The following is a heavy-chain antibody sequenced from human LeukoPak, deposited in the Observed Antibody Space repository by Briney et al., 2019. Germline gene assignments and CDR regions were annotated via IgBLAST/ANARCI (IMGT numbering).Heavy chain of an antibody. CDR3: ARDPPVQQQLENWFDP. J-gene: IGHJ5*02. CDR2: IYYSGST. Sequence: PSQTLSLTCTVSGGSISSGSYYWGWIRQPPGKGLEWIGSIYYSGSTYYNPSLKSRVTISVDTSKNQFSLKLSSVTAADTAVYYCARDPPVQQQLENWFDPWGQGTLVTVSS. V-gene: IGHV4-39*07. D-gene: IGHD6-13*01. CDR1: GGSISSGSYY.